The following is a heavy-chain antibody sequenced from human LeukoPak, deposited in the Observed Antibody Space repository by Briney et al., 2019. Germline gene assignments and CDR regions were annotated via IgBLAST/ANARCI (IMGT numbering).Heavy chain of an antibody. CDR2: ISSSSITI. V-gene: IGHV3-48*02. CDR1: EFTFSTYG. CDR3: ARDDYGGKLIDY. J-gene: IGHJ4*02. Sequence: PGGSLRLSCAASEFTFSTYGMSWVRQAPGKGLEWISYISSSSITIYYADSVKGRFTISRDNAKNSLFLQMNSLRDEDTAVYYCARDDYGGKLIDYWGQGTLVTVSS. D-gene: IGHD4-23*01.